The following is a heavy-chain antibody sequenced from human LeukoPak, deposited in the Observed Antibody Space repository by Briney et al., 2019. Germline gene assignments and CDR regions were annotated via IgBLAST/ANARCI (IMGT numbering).Heavy chain of an antibody. CDR2: ISSSGSAI. J-gene: IGHJ6*03. CDR1: GFTFNNYE. D-gene: IGHD5-18*01. CDR3: ARVEGYSYGAYYYYYYYMDV. Sequence: PGGSLRLSCAASGFTFNNYEMNWVRQAPGKGLEWVSYISSSGSAIYYADSVKGRFTISRDNAKNSLYLQMNSLRAEDTALYYCARVEGYSYGAYYYYYYYMDVWGKGTTVTVSS. V-gene: IGHV3-48*03.